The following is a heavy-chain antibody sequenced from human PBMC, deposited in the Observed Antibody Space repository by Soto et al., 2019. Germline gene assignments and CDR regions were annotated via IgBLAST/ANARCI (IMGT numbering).Heavy chain of an antibody. CDR1: GGSFSGYY. CDR2: INHSGST. D-gene: IGHD2-15*01. V-gene: IGHV4-34*01. CDR3: ARDSAADAFDI. J-gene: IGHJ3*02. Sequence: QVQLQQWGAGLLKPSETLSLTCAVYGGSFSGYYWSWIRQPPGKGLEWIGEINHSGSTNYNPSLKSRVTISVDTSKIQFSLKLSSVTAADTAVYYCARDSAADAFDIWGQGTMVTVSS.